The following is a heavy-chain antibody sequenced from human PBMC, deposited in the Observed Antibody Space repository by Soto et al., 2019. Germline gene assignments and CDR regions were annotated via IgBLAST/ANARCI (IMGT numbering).Heavy chain of an antibody. D-gene: IGHD3-22*01. Sequence: ASVKVSCKASGYTFTGYYMHWVRQAPGQGLEWMGWINPNSGGTNYAQKFQGRVTMTRGTSISTAYMELSRLRSDDTAVYYCARDTYYYDSSGYYHYYYGMDVWGQGTTVTVSS. CDR1: GYTFTGYY. CDR3: ARDTYYYDSSGYYHYYYGMDV. V-gene: IGHV1-2*02. CDR2: INPNSGGT. J-gene: IGHJ6*02.